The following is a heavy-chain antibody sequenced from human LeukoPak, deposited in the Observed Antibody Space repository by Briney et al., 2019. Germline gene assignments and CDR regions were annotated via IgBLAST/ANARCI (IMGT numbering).Heavy chain of an antibody. CDR3: ARSKNYGDPPFDY. Sequence: GGSLRLSCAASGFTFSSYAMSWVRQAPGKGLEWVSSISSSSYIYYADSVKGRCTISRDNAKNSLYLQMNSLRAEDTAVYYCARSKNYGDPPFDYWGQGTLVTVSS. CDR1: GFTFSSYA. CDR2: ISSSSYI. J-gene: IGHJ4*02. V-gene: IGHV3-21*01. D-gene: IGHD4-17*01.